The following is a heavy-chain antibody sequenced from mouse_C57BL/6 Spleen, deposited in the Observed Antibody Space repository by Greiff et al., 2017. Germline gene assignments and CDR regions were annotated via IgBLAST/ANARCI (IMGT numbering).Heavy chain of an antibody. J-gene: IGHJ1*03. Sequence: QVQLKQSGAELVKPGASVKLSCKASGYTFTEYTIHWVKQRSGQGLEWIGWFYPGSGSIKYNEKFKDKATLTADKSSSTVYMELSRLTSEDSAVYFCARHEEPPYYGSSYGYFDVWGTGTTVTVSS. CDR1: GYTFTEYT. D-gene: IGHD1-1*01. V-gene: IGHV1-62-2*01. CDR3: ARHEEPPYYGSSYGYFDV. CDR2: FYPGSGSI.